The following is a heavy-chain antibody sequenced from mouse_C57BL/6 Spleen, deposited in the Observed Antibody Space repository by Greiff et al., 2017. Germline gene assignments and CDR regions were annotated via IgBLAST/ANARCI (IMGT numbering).Heavy chain of an antibody. V-gene: IGHV1-64*01. CDR2: IHPNSGST. CDR3: ARGDFYYAMDY. J-gene: IGHJ4*01. Sequence: QVQLQQPGAELVKPGASVKLSCKASGYTFTSYWMHWVKQRPGQGLEWIGMIHPNSGSTNYNEKFKSKATLTVDKSSSTAYMQLRSLTSEDSAVYFCARGDFYYAMDYWGQGTSVTVSS. CDR1: GYTFTSYW.